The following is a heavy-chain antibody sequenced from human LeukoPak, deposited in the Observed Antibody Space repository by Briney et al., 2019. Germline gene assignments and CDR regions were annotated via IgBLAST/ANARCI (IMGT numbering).Heavy chain of an antibody. Sequence: GGSLRLSCKASGFTFRSHSLNWVRQAPGKGPEWVSSISSSGGSMYYRDSVKDRFTISRDNAKNSLYLQLNSLRDEDTAVYFCARVAYSGTYFYDYWGQGTLVTVSS. CDR2: ISSSGGSM. CDR1: GFTFRSHS. D-gene: IGHD1-26*01. V-gene: IGHV3-21*04. J-gene: IGHJ4*02. CDR3: ARVAYSGTYFYDY.